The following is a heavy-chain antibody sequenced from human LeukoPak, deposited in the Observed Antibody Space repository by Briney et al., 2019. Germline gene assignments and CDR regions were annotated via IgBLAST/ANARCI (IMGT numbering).Heavy chain of an antibody. CDR1: GSTFSSYS. V-gene: IGHV3-21*01. CDR3: ARDVDSGDDRRFDS. J-gene: IGHJ5*01. CDR2: ISSSSSYI. D-gene: IGHD5-12*01. Sequence: PGGSLRLSCAASGSTFSSYSMNWVRQAPGKGLEWVSSISSSSSYIYYADSVKGRFTTSRDNAKNSLYLQLNSLRVEDTAIYYCARDVDSGDDRRFDSWGQGTLVTVSS.